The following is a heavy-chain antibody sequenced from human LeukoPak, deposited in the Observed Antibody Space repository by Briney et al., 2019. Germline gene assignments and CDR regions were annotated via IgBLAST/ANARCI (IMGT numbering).Heavy chain of an antibody. V-gene: IGHV3-23*01. CDR2: ISGSGGST. CDR3: GKGSTKAYCSGGSCYRSIYYYMDV. CDR1: GFTFSSYA. Sequence: GGSLRLSCAASGFTFSSYAMSWVRQAPGKGLEWVSAISGSGGSTYYADSVKGRFTISRDNSKNTLYLQMNSLRAEDTSVYYCGKGSTKAYCSGGSCYRSIYYYMDVWGKGTTVTVSS. D-gene: IGHD2-15*01. J-gene: IGHJ6*03.